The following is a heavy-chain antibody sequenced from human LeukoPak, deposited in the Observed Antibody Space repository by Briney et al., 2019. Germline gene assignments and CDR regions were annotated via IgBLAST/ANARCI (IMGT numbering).Heavy chain of an antibody. CDR1: GYTFTSYD. Sequence: GASVKVSCKASGYTFTSYDINWVRQATGQGLEWMGWMNPNSGNTGYAQKFQGRVTITRSTSISTAYMELSSLRSEDTAVYYCARAVTPFGYYYYYMDVWGKGTTVTVSS. J-gene: IGHJ6*03. D-gene: IGHD4-17*01. CDR2: MNPNSGNT. V-gene: IGHV1-8*03. CDR3: ARAVTPFGYYYYYMDV.